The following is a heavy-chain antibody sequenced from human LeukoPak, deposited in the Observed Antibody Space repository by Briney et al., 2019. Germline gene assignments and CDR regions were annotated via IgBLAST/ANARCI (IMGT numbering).Heavy chain of an antibody. CDR3: ARDSSLYCSSTSCLRGFDP. Sequence: SVKVSCKASGGTFSCYAISWVRQAPGQGLEWMGGIIPIFGTANYAQKFQGRVTITADESTSTAYMELSSLRSEDTAVYYCARDSSLYCSSTSCLRGFDPWGQGTLVTVSS. CDR2: IIPIFGTA. D-gene: IGHD2-2*01. V-gene: IGHV1-69*13. CDR1: GGTFSCYA. J-gene: IGHJ5*02.